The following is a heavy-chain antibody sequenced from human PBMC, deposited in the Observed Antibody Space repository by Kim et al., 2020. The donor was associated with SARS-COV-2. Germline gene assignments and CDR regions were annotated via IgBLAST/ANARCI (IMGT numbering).Heavy chain of an antibody. CDR1: GYTLTELS. CDR2: FDPEDGET. J-gene: IGHJ5*02. D-gene: IGHD3-22*01. CDR3: ATEGVGPYYYDSSGYNNWFDP. V-gene: IGHV1-24*01. Sequence: ASVKVSCKVSGYTLTELSMHWVRQAPGKGLEWMGGFDPEDGETIYAQKFQGRVTMTEDTSTDTAYMELSSLRSEDTAVYYCATEGVGPYYYDSSGYNNWFDPWGQGTLVTVSS.